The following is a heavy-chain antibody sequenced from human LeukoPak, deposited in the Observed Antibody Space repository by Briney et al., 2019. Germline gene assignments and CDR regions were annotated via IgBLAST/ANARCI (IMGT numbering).Heavy chain of an antibody. D-gene: IGHD6-6*01. CDR3: ARDRGIAARLLLDY. CDR1: GYTFTSYD. CDR2: MNPNSGNT. Sequence: GASVKVSCKASGYTFTSYDINWVRQATGQGLEWMGWMNPNSGNTGYAQKFQDRVTMTRNTSISTAYMELSSLRSEDTAVYYCARDRGIAARLLLDYWGQGTLVTVSS. V-gene: IGHV1-8*01. J-gene: IGHJ4*02.